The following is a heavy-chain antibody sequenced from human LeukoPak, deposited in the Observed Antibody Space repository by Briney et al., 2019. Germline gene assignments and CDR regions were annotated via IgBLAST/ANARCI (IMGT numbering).Heavy chain of an antibody. J-gene: IGHJ3*02. CDR1: GGSFSGYY. V-gene: IGHV4-34*01. Sequence: SETLSLTCAVYGGSFSGYYWSWIRQPPGKGLEWIGEINHSGSTDYNPSLKSRVTISVDTSKNQFSLKLSSVTAADTAVYYCARGFNAGSDIWGQGTMVTVSS. CDR3: ARGFNAGSDI. CDR2: INHSGST. D-gene: IGHD1-1*01.